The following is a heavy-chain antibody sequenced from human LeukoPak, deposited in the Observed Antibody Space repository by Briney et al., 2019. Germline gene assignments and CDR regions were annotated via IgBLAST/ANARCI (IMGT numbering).Heavy chain of an antibody. D-gene: IGHD3/OR15-3a*01. CDR2: ISSKSGYI. J-gene: IGHJ4*02. CDR3: ARVRTAYYPDY. CDR1: GFTFDTYT. V-gene: IGHV3-21*01. Sequence: PGGSLRLSCVASGFTFDTYTMNGVRQAPGKGLEWVSSISSKSGYIHYAGSVKGRFIISRDNAKNSLSLQMNSLRAEDTAVYYCARVRTAYYPDYWGQGTLVTVSS.